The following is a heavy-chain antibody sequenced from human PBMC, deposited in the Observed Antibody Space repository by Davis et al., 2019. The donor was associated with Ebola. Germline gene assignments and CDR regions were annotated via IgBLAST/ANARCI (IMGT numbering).Heavy chain of an antibody. CDR1: GGSFSGYY. V-gene: IGHV4-34*01. Sequence: PSETLSLTCAVYGGSFSGYYWSWIRQPPGKGLEWIGEINHSGSTNYNPSLKSRVTISVDTSKNQFSLKLSSVTAADTAVYYCASMVRGVITEYYFDYWGQGTLVTVSS. CDR2: INHSGST. CDR3: ASMVRGVITEYYFDY. J-gene: IGHJ4*02. D-gene: IGHD3-10*01.